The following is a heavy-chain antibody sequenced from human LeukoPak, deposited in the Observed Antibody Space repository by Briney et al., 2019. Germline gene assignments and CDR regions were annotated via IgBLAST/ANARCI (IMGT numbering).Heavy chain of an antibody. CDR3: ARDRWFGDEDSFDI. V-gene: IGHV3-21*04. Sequence: GGSLRLSCAASGFTFSSYSMNWVRQAPGKGLEWVSSISSSSSYIYYADSVKGRFTISRDNAKNSLYLQMNSLRAEDTAIYYCARDRWFGDEDSFDIWGQGTMVTVSS. CDR1: GFTFSSYS. CDR2: ISSSSSYI. J-gene: IGHJ3*02. D-gene: IGHD3-10*01.